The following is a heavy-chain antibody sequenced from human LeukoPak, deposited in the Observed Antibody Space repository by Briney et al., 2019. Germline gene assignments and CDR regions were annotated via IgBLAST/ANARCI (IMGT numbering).Heavy chain of an antibody. CDR2: IYHGGSP. J-gene: IGHJ6*03. Sequence: SETLSLTCTVSDGSLSSGAYSWNWIRQPPGRGLEWVGYIYHGGSPYYNPSLKSRVTISVDWSKNQFSLSLSSVTAADTAVYYCARGEPSTLLNNDYYFMDVWGKGTTVTVSS. V-gene: IGHV4-30-2*01. D-gene: IGHD1-14*01. CDR1: DGSLSSGAYS. CDR3: ARGEPSTLLNNDYYFMDV.